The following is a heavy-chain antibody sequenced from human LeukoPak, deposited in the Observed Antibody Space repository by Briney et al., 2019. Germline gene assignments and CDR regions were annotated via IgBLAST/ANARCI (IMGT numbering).Heavy chain of an antibody. Sequence: GRSLRLSCAASGFSFGGYALHWVRQAPGKGLEWVASISWNSGDIVHADSVKGRFTISRDNAKNSLYLQMDSLRTEDTALYYCVKSGGYATAIRYFDLWGRGTLVTVSS. J-gene: IGHJ2*01. D-gene: IGHD2-21*02. CDR2: ISWNSGDI. V-gene: IGHV3-9*01. CDR3: VKSGGYATAIRYFDL. CDR1: GFSFGGYA.